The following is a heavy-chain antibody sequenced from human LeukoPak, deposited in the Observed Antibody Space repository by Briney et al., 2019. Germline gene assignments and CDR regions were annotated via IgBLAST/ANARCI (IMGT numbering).Heavy chain of an antibody. CDR3: AKGGSTSCYNHLDY. CDR2: ISGSGGST. V-gene: IGHV3-23*01. CDR1: GFTFSSYA. D-gene: IGHD2-2*02. J-gene: IGHJ4*02. Sequence: GGSLRLSCAASGFTFSSYAMSWVCQAPGKGLEWVSAISGSGGSTYYADSVKGRFTISRDNSKNTLYLQMNSLRAEDTAVYYCAKGGSTSCYNHLDYWGQGTLVTVSS.